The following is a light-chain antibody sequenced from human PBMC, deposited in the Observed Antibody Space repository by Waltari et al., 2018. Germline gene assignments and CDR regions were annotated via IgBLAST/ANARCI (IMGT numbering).Light chain of an antibody. Sequence: DIQLTQSPSFLSASVGDRVTITCRASQCISSYLAWYQQKPGKAPKLLIDAASTLQSGVASRFSGGGSGTEFTLTISSRQPEDFATYYCQQLNSYPTFGGGTKVEIK. CDR1: QCISSY. V-gene: IGKV1-9*01. CDR3: QQLNSYPT. CDR2: AAS. J-gene: IGKJ4*01.